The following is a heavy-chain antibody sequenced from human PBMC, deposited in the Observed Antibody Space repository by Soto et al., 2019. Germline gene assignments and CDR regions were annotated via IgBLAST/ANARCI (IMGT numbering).Heavy chain of an antibody. Sequence: EVQLVESGGRLVQPGRSLRLSCVGTGVNFDDFAMHWVRQAPGKGLERVSGITWNSRVLAYADSVKGRFTISRDNARNALYLQIDSLRDEDTALYYCAQGRYDSWSPYSFDSWCQGTLDTVYS. D-gene: IGHD3-22*01. CDR3: AQGRYDSWSPYSFDS. V-gene: IGHV3-9*01. CDR1: GVNFDDFA. J-gene: IGHJ4*02. CDR2: ITWNSRVL.